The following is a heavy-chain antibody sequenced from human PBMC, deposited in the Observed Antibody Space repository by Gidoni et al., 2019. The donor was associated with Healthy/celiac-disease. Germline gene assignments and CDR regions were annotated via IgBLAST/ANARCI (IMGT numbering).Heavy chain of an antibody. Sequence: EVQLLESGGGLVQPGGSLRLSCAASGFTFSSYAMSWVRQAPGKGLEGGSAISGSGGSTYYADSVKGRFTISRDNSKNTLYLQMNSLRAEDTAVYYCAKGNGLGVIVVAPFDYWGQGTLVTVSS. J-gene: IGHJ4*02. V-gene: IGHV3-23*01. D-gene: IGHD3-22*01. CDR1: GFTFSSYA. CDR3: AKGNGLGVIVVAPFDY. CDR2: ISGSGGST.